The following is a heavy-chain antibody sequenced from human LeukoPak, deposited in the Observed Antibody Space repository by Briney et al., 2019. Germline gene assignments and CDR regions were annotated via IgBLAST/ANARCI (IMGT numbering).Heavy chain of an antibody. D-gene: IGHD6-19*01. V-gene: IGHV1-69*13. CDR3: ARVRGSSGWYGPSYYFDY. Sequence: ASVKVSYKASGGTFSSYAISWVRQAPGQGLEWMGGIIPIFGTANYAQKFQGRVTITADESTSTAHMELSSLRSEDTAVYYCARVRGSSGWYGPSYYFDYWGQGTLVTVSS. CDR1: GGTFSSYA. J-gene: IGHJ4*02. CDR2: IIPIFGTA.